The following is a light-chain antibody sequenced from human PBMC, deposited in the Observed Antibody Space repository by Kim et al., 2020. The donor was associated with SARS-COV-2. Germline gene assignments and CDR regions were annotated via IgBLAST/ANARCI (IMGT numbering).Light chain of an antibody. V-gene: IGKV1-39*01. CDR2: AAS. CDR3: QQSYNTPYS. J-gene: IGKJ2*03. CDR1: QTIRTY. Sequence: DIQMTQSPSSLSASLGDTVTITCRASQTIRTYLNWYQQKPGKAPKVVIYAASVLESEVPSRFSGSGSGTDFTLTISSLQPEDFATYHCQQSYNTPYSFGQGTKLEIK.